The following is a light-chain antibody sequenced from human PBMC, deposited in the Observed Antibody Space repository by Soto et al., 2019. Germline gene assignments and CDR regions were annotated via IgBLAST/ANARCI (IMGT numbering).Light chain of an antibody. Sequence: DIQMTQSPSTLSASVGDRVTITCRASQSISSWLAWYQQKAGKAPKLLISKASNLDSGVPSRFSGSGSGTDFTLTISSLQPEDFATYYCLQDYNYPWTFGQGTKVDIK. CDR2: KAS. CDR1: QSISSW. CDR3: LQDYNYPWT. J-gene: IGKJ1*01. V-gene: IGKV1-5*03.